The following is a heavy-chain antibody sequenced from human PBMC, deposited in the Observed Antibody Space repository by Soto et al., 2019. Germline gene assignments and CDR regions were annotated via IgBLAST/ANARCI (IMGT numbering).Heavy chain of an antibody. CDR2: INHSGST. V-gene: IGHV4-34*01. CDR3: ARGEREGATTWLLDY. CDR1: GGSFSGYY. J-gene: IGHJ4*02. D-gene: IGHD1-26*01. Sequence: SETLSLTCAVYGGSFSGYYWSWIRQPPGKGLEWIGEINHSGSTNYNPSLKSRVTISVDTSKNQFSLKLSSVTAADTAVYYCARGEREGATTWLLDYWGQGTRVTVSS.